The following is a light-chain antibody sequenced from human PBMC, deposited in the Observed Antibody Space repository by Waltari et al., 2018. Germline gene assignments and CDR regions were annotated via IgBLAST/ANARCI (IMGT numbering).Light chain of an antibody. CDR3: QKYVNLPAT. J-gene: IGKJ1*01. CDR1: QSVGRF. V-gene: IGKV3-20*01. Sequence: EIVLTQSPSTLSLSPGERANLSCRASQSVGRFLAWYQQKPGQAPRLLIYHASIRATGIPDRFSGSGSGTDFSLTISGLEPEDFAVYYCQKYVNLPATFGQGTKVEIK. CDR2: HAS.